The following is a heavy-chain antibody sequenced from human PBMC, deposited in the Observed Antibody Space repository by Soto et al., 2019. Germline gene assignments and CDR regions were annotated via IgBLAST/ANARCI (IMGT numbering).Heavy chain of an antibody. CDR1: GGSISSSNW. V-gene: IGHV4-4*02. CDR3: ARDPLTSDSSTRNIPASSWSYRFGFDP. Sequence: PSETLSLTCAVSGGSISSSNWWSWVRQPPGKGLEWIGEIYHSGGTNYNPSLKSRATISVDKSKNQFSLKLSSVTAADTAVYYCARDPLTSDSSTRNIPASSWSYRFGFDPWGQGTLVTSPQ. D-gene: IGHD6-13*01. CDR2: IYHSGGT. J-gene: IGHJ5*02.